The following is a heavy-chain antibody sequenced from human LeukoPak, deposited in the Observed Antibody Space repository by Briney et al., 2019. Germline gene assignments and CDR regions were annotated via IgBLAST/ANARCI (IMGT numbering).Heavy chain of an antibody. V-gene: IGHV1-69*04. CDR2: IIPILGIA. CDR3: ASGRLSVDIVATTDY. CDR1: GGTFSSYA. Sequence: ASVKVSCKASGGTFSSYAISWVRQAPGQGLEWMGRIIPILGIANYAQKFQGRVTITADKSTSTAYTELSSLRSEDTAVYYCASGRLSVDIVATTDYWGQGTLVTVSS. J-gene: IGHJ4*02. D-gene: IGHD5-12*01.